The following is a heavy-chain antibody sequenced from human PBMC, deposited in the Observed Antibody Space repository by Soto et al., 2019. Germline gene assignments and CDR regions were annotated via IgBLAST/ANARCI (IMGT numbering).Heavy chain of an antibody. CDR1: GGSFSGYY. CDR2: INHSGST. V-gene: IGHV4-34*01. Sequence: SETLSLTCAVYGGSFSGYYWSWIRQPPGKGLEWIGEINHSGSTNYNPSLKSRVTISVDTSKNQFSLKLSSVTAADTAVYYRARTGSIAARGFYYYGMDVWGQGTTVTVSS. J-gene: IGHJ6*02. CDR3: ARTGSIAARGFYYYGMDV. D-gene: IGHD6-6*01.